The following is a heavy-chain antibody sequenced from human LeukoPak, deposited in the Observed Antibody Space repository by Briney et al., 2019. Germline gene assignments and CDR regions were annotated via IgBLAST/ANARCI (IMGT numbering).Heavy chain of an antibody. CDR3: ARDGIVVVPAAINYYYYMDV. Sequence: SGGSLRLSCAASGFTFSSYAMHWVRQAPGKGLEWVANIKQDGSEKYYVDSVKGRFTISRDNAKNSLYLQMNSLRAEDTAVYYCARDGIVVVPAAINYYYYMDVWGKGTTVTVSS. V-gene: IGHV3-7*01. CDR2: IKQDGSEK. CDR1: GFTFSSYA. D-gene: IGHD2-2*02. J-gene: IGHJ6*03.